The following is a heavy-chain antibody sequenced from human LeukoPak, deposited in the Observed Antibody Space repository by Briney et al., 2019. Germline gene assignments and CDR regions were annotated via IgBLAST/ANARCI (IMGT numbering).Heavy chain of an antibody. D-gene: IGHD2-15*01. Sequence: KPGGSLRLSCAASGFTFSDYYMSWIRQAPGKGLEWVSYISSSGGTIYYADSVKGRFTISRDNAKNSLYLQMNSLRAEDTAVYYCARDLGYCSGGSCYYYGMDVWGQGTTVTVSS. CDR3: ARDLGYCSGGSCYYYGMDV. V-gene: IGHV3-11*01. CDR1: GFTFSDYY. CDR2: ISSSGGTI. J-gene: IGHJ6*02.